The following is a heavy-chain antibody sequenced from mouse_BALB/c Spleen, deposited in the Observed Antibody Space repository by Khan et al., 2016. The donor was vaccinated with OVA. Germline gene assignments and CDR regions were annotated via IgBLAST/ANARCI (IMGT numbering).Heavy chain of an antibody. CDR1: GYTFTSYD. CDR2: MFPGDGST. D-gene: IGHD2-14*01. V-gene: IGHV1S56*01. J-gene: IGHJ3*01. Sequence: QIQLVQSGAELVKPGASVKLSCKASGYTFTSYDINWVRQRPEQGLEWIGWMFPGDGSTKYNENFKGKATLTTEKSSSTAYMQLSRLTSEDAGAYCCARGGYGGFAYWGQGTLVTVSA. CDR3: ARGGYGGFAY.